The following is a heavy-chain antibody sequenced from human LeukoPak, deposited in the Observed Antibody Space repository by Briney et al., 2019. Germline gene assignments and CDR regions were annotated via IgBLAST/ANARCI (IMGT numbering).Heavy chain of an antibody. CDR3: ARGRLGLAAAGPDY. CDR1: GGSISSGGYY. D-gene: IGHD6-13*01. CDR2: IYYSGST. Sequence: SETLSLTCTVSGGSISSGGYYWSWIRQHPGKGLEWIGYIYYSGSTYYNPSLKSRVTISVDTPKNQFSLKLSSVTAADTAVYYCARGRLGLAAAGPDYWGQGTLVTVSS. V-gene: IGHV4-31*03. J-gene: IGHJ4*02.